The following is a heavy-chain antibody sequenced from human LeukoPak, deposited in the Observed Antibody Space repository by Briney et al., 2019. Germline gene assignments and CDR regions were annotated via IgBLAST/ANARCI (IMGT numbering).Heavy chain of an antibody. Sequence: SETLSLTSTVSGGSISSYYWSWIRQPPGKGLEWIGYIYYSGSTNYNPSLKSRVTISVDTSKNQFSLKLSSVTAADTAVYYCARLLSSSWYPFLIDYWGQGTLVTVSS. D-gene: IGHD6-13*01. CDR1: GGSISSYY. CDR2: IYYSGST. J-gene: IGHJ4*02. CDR3: ARLLSSSWYPFLIDY. V-gene: IGHV4-59*08.